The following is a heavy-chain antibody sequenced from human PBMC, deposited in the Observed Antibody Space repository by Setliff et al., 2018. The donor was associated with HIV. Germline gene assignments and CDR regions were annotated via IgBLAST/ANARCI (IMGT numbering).Heavy chain of an antibody. V-gene: IGHV3-30*02. J-gene: IGHJ4*02. CDR1: GFTFSTYG. CDR3: AKEMRDSYYYDSSGSLIPDYFDY. CDR2: IFYDGSNK. D-gene: IGHD3-22*01. Sequence: GGPLRLSCAASGFTFSTYGMHWVRQAPGKGLEWVAIIFYDGSNKYYADSVKGRFTISRDNSKNTLYLQMNSLRAEDTAVYYCAKEMRDSYYYDSSGSLIPDYFDYWGRGTLVTVSS.